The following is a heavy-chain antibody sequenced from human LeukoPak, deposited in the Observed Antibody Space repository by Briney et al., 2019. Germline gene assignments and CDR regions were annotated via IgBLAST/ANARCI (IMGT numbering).Heavy chain of an antibody. Sequence: ASVKVSCKASGYTFTGYYMHWVRQAPGQGLEWMGWINPNSGGTNYAQKFQGRVTMTRDTSISTAYMELSRLRSDDTAVYYCARMITFGGVIALDAFDIWGQGTMVTVSS. D-gene: IGHD3-16*02. J-gene: IGHJ3*02. CDR2: INPNSGGT. CDR3: ARMITFGGVIALDAFDI. V-gene: IGHV1-2*02. CDR1: GYTFTGYY.